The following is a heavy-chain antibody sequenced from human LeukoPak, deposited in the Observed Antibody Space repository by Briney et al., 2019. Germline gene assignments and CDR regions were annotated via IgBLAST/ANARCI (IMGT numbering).Heavy chain of an antibody. CDR3: ARGVLNWNYSAHYYYYMDV. V-gene: IGHV1-8*01. CDR2: MNPNSGNT. J-gene: IGHJ6*03. CDR1: GYTFTSYD. Sequence: GASVKVSCKASGYTFTSYDINWVRQATGQGLEWMGWMNPNSGNTGYAQKFQGRVTMTRNTSISTAYTELSSLRSEDTAVYYCARGVLNWNYSAHYYYYMDVWGKGTTVTVSS. D-gene: IGHD1-7*01.